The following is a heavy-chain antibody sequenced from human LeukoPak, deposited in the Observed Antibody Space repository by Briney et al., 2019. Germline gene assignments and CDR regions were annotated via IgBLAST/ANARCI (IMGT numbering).Heavy chain of an antibody. Sequence: PSQTLSLTCTVSGGSISSGGYYWSWIRQPPGKGLEWIGYIYYSGNTNYNPSLKSRVTISVDTSKNQFSLKLSSVTAGDPAMYYCARDKGEYYDSSGYLDYWGQGTLVTVSS. D-gene: IGHD3-22*01. CDR1: GGSISSGGYY. CDR3: ARDKGEYYDSSGYLDY. CDR2: IYYSGNT. V-gene: IGHV4-61*08. J-gene: IGHJ4*02.